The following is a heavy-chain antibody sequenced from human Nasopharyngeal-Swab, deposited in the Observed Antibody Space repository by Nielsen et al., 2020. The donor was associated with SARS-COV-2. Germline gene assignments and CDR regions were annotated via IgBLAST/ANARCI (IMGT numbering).Heavy chain of an antibody. CDR1: GFTFSNYG. J-gene: IGHJ6*02. CDR3: TRDPHDFYTGLDV. Sequence: GESLKISCAASGFTFSNYGMHWVRQAPGKGLEWVAVIWYDGSNKYYADSVKGRFTISRDNAKNSLYLQLNSLRADDTAVYYCTRDPHDFYTGLDVWGQGTTVTVSS. V-gene: IGHV3-33*01. CDR2: IWYDGSNK.